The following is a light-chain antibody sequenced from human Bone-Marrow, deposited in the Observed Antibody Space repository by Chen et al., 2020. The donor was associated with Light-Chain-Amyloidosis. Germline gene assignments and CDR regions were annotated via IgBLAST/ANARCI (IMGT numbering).Light chain of an antibody. J-gene: IGLJ2*01. CDR1: SGRIASNN. V-gene: IGLV6-57*01. CDR2: EDD. CDR3: QSYDTRNVV. Sequence: NFMLTQPHSVSGSPGKTVTISCTRSSGRIASNNVQWYQQRPGSSPTTVIYEDDQRPSGVPDRFAGAIDRSSNSASLTISGLKTEDEADYYCQSYDTRNVVFGGGTKLAVL.